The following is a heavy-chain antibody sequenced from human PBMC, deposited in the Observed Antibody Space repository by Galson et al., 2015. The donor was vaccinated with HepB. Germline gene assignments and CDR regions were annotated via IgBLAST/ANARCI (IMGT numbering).Heavy chain of an antibody. CDR1: GFTFSDYY. CDR3: AREHRPSYDFWSGYRGYYFDY. D-gene: IGHD3-3*01. Sequence: SLRLSCAASGFTFSDYYMSWIRQAPGKGLEWVSYISSSSSYTNYADSVKGRFTISRDNAKNSLYLQMNSLRAEDTAVYYCAREHRPSYDFWSGYRGYYFDYWGQGTLVTVSS. V-gene: IGHV3-11*06. J-gene: IGHJ4*02. CDR2: ISSSSSYT.